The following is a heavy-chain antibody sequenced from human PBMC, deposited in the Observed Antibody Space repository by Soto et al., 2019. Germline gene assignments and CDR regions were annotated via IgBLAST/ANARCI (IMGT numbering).Heavy chain of an antibody. V-gene: IGHV3-48*01. CDR3: AREGKLRFLTSTENDY. Sequence: GGSLRLSCAASGFTFSSYSMNWVRQAPGKGLEWVSYISSSSSTIYYADSVKGRFTISRDNAKNSLYLQMNSLRAEDTAVYYCAREGKLRFLTSTENDYWGQGTLVTVSS. J-gene: IGHJ4*02. D-gene: IGHD3-3*01. CDR1: GFTFSSYS. CDR2: ISSSSSTI.